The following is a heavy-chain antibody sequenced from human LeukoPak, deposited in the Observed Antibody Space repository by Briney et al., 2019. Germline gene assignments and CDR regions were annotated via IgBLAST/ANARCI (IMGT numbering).Heavy chain of an antibody. V-gene: IGHV3-48*03. Sequence: GGSLRLSCAASGFTFSSYAMSWVRQAPGKGLEWVSYISSSGSTIYYADSVKGRFTISRDDAKNSLYLQMNSLRAEDTAVYYCARGAYDSSGYYANYWGQGTLVTVSS. J-gene: IGHJ4*02. D-gene: IGHD3-22*01. CDR3: ARGAYDSSGYYANY. CDR2: ISSSGSTI. CDR1: GFTFSSYA.